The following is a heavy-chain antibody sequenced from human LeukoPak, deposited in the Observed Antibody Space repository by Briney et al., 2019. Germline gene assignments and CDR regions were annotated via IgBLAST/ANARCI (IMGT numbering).Heavy chain of an antibody. Sequence: PGGSLRLSCAASGLTFSSYGMHWVRQAPGKGLEWVAFIRYDGSNKYYADSVKGRFTISRDNSKNTLYLQMNSLRAEDTAVYYCAANSSGSIFDYWGQGTLVTVSS. CDR3: AANSSGSIFDY. CDR1: GLTFSSYG. V-gene: IGHV3-30*02. CDR2: IRYDGSNK. J-gene: IGHJ4*02. D-gene: IGHD6-19*01.